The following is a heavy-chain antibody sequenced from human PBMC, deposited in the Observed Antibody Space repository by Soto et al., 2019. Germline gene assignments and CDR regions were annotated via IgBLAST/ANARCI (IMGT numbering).Heavy chain of an antibody. CDR2: IDPSDSYT. CDR3: ARCQAYDSNPLDGMDV. J-gene: IGHJ6*02. CDR1: GYSFTSYW. D-gene: IGHD3-22*01. V-gene: IGHV5-10-1*01. Sequence: GESLKISCKGSGYSFTSYWIGWVRQMPGKGLEWMGRIDPSDSYTNYSPSFQGHVTISADKSISTAYLQWSSLKASDTAMYYCARCQAYDSNPLDGMDVWGQGTTVTVSS.